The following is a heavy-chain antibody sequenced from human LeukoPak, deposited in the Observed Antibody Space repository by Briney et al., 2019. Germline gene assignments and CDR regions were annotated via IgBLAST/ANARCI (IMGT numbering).Heavy chain of an antibody. V-gene: IGHV2-5*02. CDR1: GFSLNTYGVG. D-gene: IGHD2-15*01. Sequence: SGPTLVKPTQTLTLTCTFSGFSLNTYGVGVGWIRQPPGKALEWLALIYWDDDKRYSPSLKSRLTITKDTSKNQVVLTMTNMDPVDTATYYCAHYTAVAPTGETTNWFDPWGQGTLVTVSS. CDR3: AHYTAVAPTGETTNWFDP. CDR2: IYWDDDK. J-gene: IGHJ5*02.